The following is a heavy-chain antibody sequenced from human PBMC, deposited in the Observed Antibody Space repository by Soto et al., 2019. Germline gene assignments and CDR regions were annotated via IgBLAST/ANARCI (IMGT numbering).Heavy chain of an antibody. D-gene: IGHD3-22*01. CDR3: AKMAGYYDSSGYPKFYYYGMDV. CDR1: GFIFSSYA. V-gene: IGHV3-23*01. Sequence: PGVSLRLSCAASGFIFSSYAMSWVRQAPGKGLEWVSAISGSGGSTYYADSVKGRFTICRDNSKNTLYLQMNSLRAEDTAVYYSAKMAGYYDSSGYPKFYYYGMDVWGQGTTVTVSS. CDR2: ISGSGGST. J-gene: IGHJ6*02.